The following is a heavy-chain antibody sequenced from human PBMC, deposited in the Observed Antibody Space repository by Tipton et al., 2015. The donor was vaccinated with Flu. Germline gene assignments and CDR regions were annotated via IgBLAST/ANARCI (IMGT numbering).Heavy chain of an antibody. CDR1: GFTFRNYG. CDR2: IRSDETTE. J-gene: IGHJ4*02. CDR3: AKSGGFDS. Sequence: SLRLSCVTSGFTFRNYGMHWVRQAPGKGLEWVAHIRSDETTEYADSVKGRFTISRDNSKDMLYLQMNSLRAEDTAVFYCAKSGGFDSWNQGALVIVSS. V-gene: IGHV3-30*02. D-gene: IGHD1-26*01.